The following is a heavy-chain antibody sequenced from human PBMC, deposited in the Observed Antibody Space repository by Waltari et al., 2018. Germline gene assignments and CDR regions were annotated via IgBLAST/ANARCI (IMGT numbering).Heavy chain of an antibody. V-gene: IGHV4-39*02. Sequence: QLQLQESGPGLVKPSETLSLTCHVSGGSIHSTVYYWAWIRQPPGKGLEWIGYIYDTGRTNYNPSLRSRVAMSIDTSNNKFSLKMSAVTAADTAVYFCARGHNYYGVAFWGQGTTVTVSS. CDR3: ARGHNYYGVAF. CDR2: IYDTGRT. J-gene: IGHJ6*02. CDR1: GGSIHSTVYY. D-gene: IGHD3-10*01.